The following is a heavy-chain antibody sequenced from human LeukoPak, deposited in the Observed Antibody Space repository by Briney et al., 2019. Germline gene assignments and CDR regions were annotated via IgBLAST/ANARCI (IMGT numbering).Heavy chain of an antibody. CDR2: ISGSDGST. CDR3: AKDREAYYSSNWYFDY. CDR1: GFVFPTYV. Sequence: QHGGSLRLSCAASGFVFPTYVMSWVRQAPGKGLEWVSGISGSDGSTYYADSVKGRFTISRDNSKDTLYLQMNSLRAEDTAIYYCAKDREAYYSSNWYFDYWGQGTLVTVSS. D-gene: IGHD6-13*01. V-gene: IGHV3-23*01. J-gene: IGHJ4*02.